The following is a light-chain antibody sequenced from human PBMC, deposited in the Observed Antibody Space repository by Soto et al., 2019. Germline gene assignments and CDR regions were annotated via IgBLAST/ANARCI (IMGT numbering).Light chain of an antibody. V-gene: IGKV1-5*01. CDR3: QQSYSTLWT. Sequence: DIQMTQSPSTLSASVGDRVTITCRASQSISSWLAWYQQKPGKAPKVLIYDAYSLESGVPSRFSGSGSGTDFTLTISCLQSEDFATYYCQQSYSTLWTFGQGTKVDI. J-gene: IGKJ1*01. CDR2: DAY. CDR1: QSISSW.